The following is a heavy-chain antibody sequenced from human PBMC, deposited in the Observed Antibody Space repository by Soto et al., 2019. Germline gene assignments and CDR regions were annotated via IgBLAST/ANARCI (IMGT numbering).Heavy chain of an antibody. CDR2: ISNDGSNE. J-gene: IGHJ4*02. D-gene: IGHD3-10*01. CDR1: GFTFRCFV. CDR3: AKGEVRGIIPSYFDY. Sequence: GGSLRLSCAGSGFTFRCFVMNWVRQAPGKGLEWVARISNDGSNEYYVDSVKGRFTISRDNSKNTLYLQMDSLRAEDTAVYYCAKGEVRGIIPSYFDYWGLGTLVTVSS. V-gene: IGHV3-30*18.